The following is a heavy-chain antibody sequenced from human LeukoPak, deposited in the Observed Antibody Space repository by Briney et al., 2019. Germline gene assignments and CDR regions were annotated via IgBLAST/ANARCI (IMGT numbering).Heavy chain of an antibody. J-gene: IGHJ4*02. V-gene: IGHV4-34*01. CDR3: ARGGGDCTNGVCYPMGSLAHHDY. Sequence: PSETLSLTCAVYGGSFSGYYWSWLRQPPGKGLEWIGEINHSGSTNYNPSLKSRVTISVDTSKNQFSLKLSSVTAADTAVYYCARGGGDCTNGVCYPMGSLAHHDYWGQGTLVTVSS. CDR2: INHSGST. D-gene: IGHD2-8*01. CDR1: GGSFSGYY.